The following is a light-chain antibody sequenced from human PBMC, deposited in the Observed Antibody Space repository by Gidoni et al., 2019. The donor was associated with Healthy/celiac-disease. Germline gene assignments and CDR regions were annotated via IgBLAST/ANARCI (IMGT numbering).Light chain of an antibody. Sequence: DIQMTQSPSSLSASVGDRVTITCQASQDISNYLNWYQQKPGKVPKLLIYDASNLETGVPSRFSGSGSGTDFTFTISSLQPEDIATYYCQQYDNLPLTFGPGTKVEIK. V-gene: IGKV1-33*01. CDR2: DAS. CDR1: QDISNY. CDR3: QQYDNLPLT. J-gene: IGKJ3*01.